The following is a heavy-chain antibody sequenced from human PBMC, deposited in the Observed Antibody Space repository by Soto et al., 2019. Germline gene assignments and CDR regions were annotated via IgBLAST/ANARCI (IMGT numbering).Heavy chain of an antibody. J-gene: IGHJ3*01. D-gene: IGHD1-26*01. CDR3: ARRASR. V-gene: IGHV3-48*03. CDR2: IHPSGQPI. Sequence: EVQLVESGGGLIQPGGSLRLSCAASGFTFSSSEMYWVRQAPGKGLEWVSYIHPSGQPIFYADSVKGRFTISRDNAKNSLYLQMSSLRADDSAGDYCARRASRWGQGTMVTVSS. CDR1: GFTFSSSE.